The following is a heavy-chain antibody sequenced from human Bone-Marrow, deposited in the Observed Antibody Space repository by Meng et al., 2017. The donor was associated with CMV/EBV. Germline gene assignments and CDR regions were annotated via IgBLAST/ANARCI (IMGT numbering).Heavy chain of an antibody. D-gene: IGHD2-2*02. CDR3: AREGGGYCSSTSCYSDYYYGMDV. J-gene: IGHJ6*02. V-gene: IGHV3-7*01. CDR2: IKQDGSEK. CDR1: GFTFSSYW. Sequence: GESLKISCAASGFTFSSYWMSWVRQAPGKGLEWVANIKQDGSEKYYVDSEKGRFTISRDNAKNSLYLQMNSLRAEDTAVYYCAREGGGYCSSTSCYSDYYYGMDVWGQGTTVTVSS.